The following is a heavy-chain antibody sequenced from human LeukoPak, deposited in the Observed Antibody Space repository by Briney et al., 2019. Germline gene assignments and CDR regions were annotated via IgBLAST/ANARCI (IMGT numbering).Heavy chain of an antibody. D-gene: IGHD3-22*01. V-gene: IGHV3-20*04. J-gene: IGHJ5*02. CDR2: INWHGGST. Sequence: GGSLRLSCAASGFTFDDYGMSWVRQAPGKGLEWVSGINWHGGSTGYGDSVKGRFTISRDNAKNSLYLQMNSLRAEDTAVYYCASTYDSSGYYSGNWFDPWGQGTLVTVSS. CDR3: ASTYDSSGYYSGNWFDP. CDR1: GFTFDDYG.